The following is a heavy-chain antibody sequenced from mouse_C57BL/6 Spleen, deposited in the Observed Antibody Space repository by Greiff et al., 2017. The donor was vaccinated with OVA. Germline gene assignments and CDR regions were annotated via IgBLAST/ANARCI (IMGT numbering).Heavy chain of an antibody. CDR2: IYPGDGDT. Sequence: VQLQQSGPELVKPGASVKISCKASGYAFSSSWMNWVKQRPGKGLEWIGRIYPGDGDTNYNGKFKGKATLTADKSSSKAYMQLSSLTSEDSAVYFCARTHYSNYVTFDYWGQGTTLTVSS. J-gene: IGHJ2*01. D-gene: IGHD2-5*01. CDR3: ARTHYSNYVTFDY. V-gene: IGHV1-82*01. CDR1: GYAFSSSW.